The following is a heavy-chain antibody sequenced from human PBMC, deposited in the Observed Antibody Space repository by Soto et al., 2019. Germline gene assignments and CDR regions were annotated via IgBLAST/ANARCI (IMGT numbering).Heavy chain of an antibody. D-gene: IGHD6-6*01. J-gene: IGHJ5*02. V-gene: IGHV1-18*01. CDR2: ISAYNGNT. CDR1: GYTFTSYG. CDR3: ARDLIASPIGTGWFDP. Sequence: ASVKVSCKASGYTFTSYGISWVRQAPGQGLEWMGWISAYNGNTNYVQKLQGRVTLTTDTATSTVHMELRSLRTDDTAIYYCARDLIASPIGTGWFDPWGQGTMVTVSS.